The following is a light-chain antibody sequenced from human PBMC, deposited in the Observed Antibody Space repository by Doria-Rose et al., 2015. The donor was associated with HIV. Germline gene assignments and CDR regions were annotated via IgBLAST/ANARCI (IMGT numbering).Light chain of an antibody. Sequence: QSVSSNLAWYQQKPGQAPRLLIYGASTRATGIPARFSGSGSGTEFTLTISSLQSEDFAVYYCQQYNNWPPWTFGQGAKVEIK. V-gene: IGKV3-15*01. CDR3: QQYNNWPPWT. CDR2: GAS. CDR1: QSVSSN. J-gene: IGKJ1*01.